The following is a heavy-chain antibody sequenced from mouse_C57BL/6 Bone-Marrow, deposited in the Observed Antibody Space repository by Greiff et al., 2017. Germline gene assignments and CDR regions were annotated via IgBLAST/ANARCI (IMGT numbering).Heavy chain of an antibody. Sequence: EVQVVESGGGLVKPGGSLKLSCAASGFTFSSYAMSWVRQTPEKRLEWVATISDGGSYTYYPDNVKGRFTISRANAKNNLYLQMSHLKSEDTAMYYCARARLRYWYFDVWGTGTTVTVSS. CDR3: ARARLRYWYFDV. D-gene: IGHD2-4*01. V-gene: IGHV5-4*01. CDR2: ISDGGSYT. CDR1: GFTFSSYA. J-gene: IGHJ1*03.